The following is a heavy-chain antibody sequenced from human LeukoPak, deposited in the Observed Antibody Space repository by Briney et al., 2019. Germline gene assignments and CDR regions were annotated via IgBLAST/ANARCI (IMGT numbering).Heavy chain of an antibody. Sequence: GASVNVSYKASGYTFTVYYMHWVRQAPGQGREWMGWINPNSGGTNYAQKFQGRVTMTRDTSISTAYMELSRLRSDDTAVYYCARTDILTDLDYWGQGTLVTVSS. D-gene: IGHD3-9*01. J-gene: IGHJ4*02. V-gene: IGHV1-2*02. CDR1: GYTFTVYY. CDR3: ARTDILTDLDY. CDR2: INPNSGGT.